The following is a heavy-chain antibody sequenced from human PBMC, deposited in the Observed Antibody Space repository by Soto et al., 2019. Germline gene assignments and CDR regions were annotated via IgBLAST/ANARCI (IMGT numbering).Heavy chain of an antibody. D-gene: IGHD2-15*01. Sequence: QVQLQESGPGLVKPSQTLSLTCTVSGGSISSGDYYWSWIRQSPGKGLEWIGYIYYTGSTYYNPSLKSRVTISVDTSKNQFSLKLNSVTAAHTSVYYCVRDVGYCSGGSCYSRNWFDPWGQGTLVTVSS. V-gene: IGHV4-30-4*01. CDR3: VRDVGYCSGGSCYSRNWFDP. CDR2: IYYTGST. CDR1: GGSISSGDYY. J-gene: IGHJ5*02.